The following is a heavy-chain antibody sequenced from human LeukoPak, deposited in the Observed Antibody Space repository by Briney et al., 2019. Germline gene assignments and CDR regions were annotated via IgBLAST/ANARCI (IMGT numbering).Heavy chain of an antibody. CDR1: GGSISSYY. V-gene: IGHV4-4*08. Sequence: SETLSLTCTVSGGSISSYYWSWIRQSPGKGLEWIADISASGGTNYNPSLESRVTVSIDSSKNQFSLKLSSVTAADTAVFYCARSPHNSAWYEKWFDPWGQGTLVTVSS. CDR2: ISASGGT. D-gene: IGHD6-19*01. CDR3: ARSPHNSAWYEKWFDP. J-gene: IGHJ5*02.